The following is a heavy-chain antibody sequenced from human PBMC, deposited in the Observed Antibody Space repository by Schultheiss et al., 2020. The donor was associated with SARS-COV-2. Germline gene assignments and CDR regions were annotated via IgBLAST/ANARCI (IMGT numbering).Heavy chain of an antibody. CDR3: ARVSLGGMDV. CDR1: GGSFSGYY. Sequence: SETLSLTCAVYGGSFSGYYWSWIRQPPGKGLEWVGYIYYSGSTNYNPSLKSRVTISVDTSKNQFSLKLSSVTAADTAVYYCARVSLGGMDVWGQGTTVTVSS. V-gene: IGHV4-59*12. CDR2: IYYSGST. J-gene: IGHJ6*02.